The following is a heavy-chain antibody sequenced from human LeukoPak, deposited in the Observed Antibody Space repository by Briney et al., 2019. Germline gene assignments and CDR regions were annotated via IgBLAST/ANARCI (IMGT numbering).Heavy chain of an antibody. Sequence: PGGSLRLSCAASGFTFSSYAMHWVRQAPGKGLEWAAVISYDGSNKYYADSVKGRFTISRDNSKNTLYLQMNSLRAEDTAVYYCARDPLLRYFDWLMQHNDAFDIWGQGTMVTVSS. CDR3: ARDPLLRYFDWLMQHNDAFDI. V-gene: IGHV3-30*04. CDR1: GFTFSSYA. CDR2: ISYDGSNK. D-gene: IGHD3-9*01. J-gene: IGHJ3*02.